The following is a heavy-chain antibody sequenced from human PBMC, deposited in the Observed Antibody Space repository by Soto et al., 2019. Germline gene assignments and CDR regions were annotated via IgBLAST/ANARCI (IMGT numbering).Heavy chain of an antibody. D-gene: IGHD3-16*01. Sequence: QVQLVASGGGVVQPGRSLRLSCAASGFPFTSYGMHWVREGPGKGLEWLAVISYDGSNQFYAYSVKCRLPISRDNSKNTLDLDMKIRRAVETALYYCVGGQFCFDCRGQVNL. CDR3: VGGQFCFDC. CDR1: GFPFTSYG. CDR2: ISYDGSNQ. V-gene: IGHV3-30*03. J-gene: IGHJ4*02.